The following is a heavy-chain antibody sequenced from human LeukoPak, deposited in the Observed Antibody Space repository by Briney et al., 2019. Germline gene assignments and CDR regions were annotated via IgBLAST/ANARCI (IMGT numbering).Heavy chain of an antibody. CDR2: ISGSGDST. CDR3: AKGVSGGVNTGPFDY. Sequence: GGSLRLSCAASGFTFSSYAMSWVRQAPGKGLEWVSTISGSGDSTYYGDSVKDRFILSRDNSKNTLYLQLNSLRAEDTALYYCAKGVSGGVNTGPFDYWGQGTLVTVSS. J-gene: IGHJ4*02. D-gene: IGHD2-15*01. V-gene: IGHV3-23*01. CDR1: GFTFSSYA.